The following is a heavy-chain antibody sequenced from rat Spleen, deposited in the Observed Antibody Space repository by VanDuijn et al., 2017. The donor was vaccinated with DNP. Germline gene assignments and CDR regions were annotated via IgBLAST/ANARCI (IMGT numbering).Heavy chain of an antibody. J-gene: IGHJ2*01. CDR1: GFTFSDYN. V-gene: IGHV5-25*01. CDR3: AKAGGYSPWYFDY. Sequence: EVQLVESGGGLVQPGRSLKLSCAASGFTFSDYNMAWVRQAPKKGLEWVASIATSGGSTYYPDSVKGRFTISRDDAKNTLYLQMNSLRSEDTATYYCAKAGGYSPWYFDYWGQGVMVTVSS. CDR2: IATSGGST. D-gene: IGHD1-11*01.